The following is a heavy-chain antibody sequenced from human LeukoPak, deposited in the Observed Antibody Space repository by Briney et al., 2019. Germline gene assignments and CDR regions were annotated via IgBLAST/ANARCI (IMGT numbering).Heavy chain of an antibody. Sequence: GGSLRLSCAASGLTFSGYSMNWVRQAPGRGLEWVSYITSSRSTIYYADSVKGRFTISRDNAKNSLYLQMNSLRAEDTAVYCCARDRTLGEFDFWGQGTLVTVSS. CDR1: GLTFSGYS. J-gene: IGHJ4*02. D-gene: IGHD3-16*01. CDR2: ITSSRSTI. CDR3: ARDRTLGEFDF. V-gene: IGHV3-48*01.